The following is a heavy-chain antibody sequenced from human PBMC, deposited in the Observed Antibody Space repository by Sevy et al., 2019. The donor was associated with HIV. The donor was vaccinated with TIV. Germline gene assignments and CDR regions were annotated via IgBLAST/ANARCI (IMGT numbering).Heavy chain of an antibody. V-gene: IGHV3-7*01. CDR3: ARDTGNFYVDS. CDR2: IKGDGSQT. D-gene: IGHD1-1*01. Sequence: GGSLRLSCAASGFIFSNYWMTWVRQAPGKGLEWVANIKGDGSQTAYADSVRGRCTISRDNAKNSLYLQINSLSPEDTALYYCARDTGNFYVDSWGQGTLVTVSS. J-gene: IGHJ4*02. CDR1: GFIFSNYW.